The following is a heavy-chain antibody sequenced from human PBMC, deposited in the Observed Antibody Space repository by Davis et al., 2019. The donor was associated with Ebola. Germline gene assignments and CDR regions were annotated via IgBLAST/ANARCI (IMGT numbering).Heavy chain of an antibody. CDR1: GFTFSSYA. Sequence: GESLKISCAASGFTFSSYAMSWVHQAPGKGLEWVSAVSGSGGSAYYADSVKGRFTISRDNSKNTLSLQMDSLRADDMAIYYCAKGLNGWHYYTMDAWGQGTTVTVSS. CDR3: AKGLNGWHYYTMDA. V-gene: IGHV3-23*01. CDR2: VSGSGGSA. D-gene: IGHD6-19*01. J-gene: IGHJ6*02.